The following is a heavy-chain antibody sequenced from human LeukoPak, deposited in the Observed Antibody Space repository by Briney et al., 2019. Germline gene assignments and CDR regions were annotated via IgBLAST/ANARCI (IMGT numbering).Heavy chain of an antibody. D-gene: IGHD3-10*01. CDR2: IYYTGTT. CDR3: ARRRASGTWAFDI. J-gene: IGHJ3*02. Sequence: PSETLSLTCTVSGGSIISSGDYWWGWIRQPPGKGLEWIGSIYYTGTTYNDPSLKSRVTISVDTSKSHFSLRLTSVTAADTAVYYCARRRASGTWAFDIWGQGTMVTVSS. V-gene: IGHV4-39*01. CDR1: GGSIISSGDY.